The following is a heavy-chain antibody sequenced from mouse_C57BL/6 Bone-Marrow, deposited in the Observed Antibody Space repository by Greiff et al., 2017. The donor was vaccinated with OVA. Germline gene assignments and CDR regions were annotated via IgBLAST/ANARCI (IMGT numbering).Heavy chain of an antibody. Sequence: VQLQQPGAELVKPGASVKMSCKASGYTFTSYWITWVKQRPGQGLEWIGDIYPGSGSTNYNEKFKSKATLTVDTSSSTAYMQLSSLTSEDSAVYYRARRYYGSSYWYFDVWGTGTTVTVSS. V-gene: IGHV1-55*01. J-gene: IGHJ1*03. CDR2: IYPGSGST. CDR1: GYTFTSYW. D-gene: IGHD1-1*01. CDR3: ARRYYGSSYWYFDV.